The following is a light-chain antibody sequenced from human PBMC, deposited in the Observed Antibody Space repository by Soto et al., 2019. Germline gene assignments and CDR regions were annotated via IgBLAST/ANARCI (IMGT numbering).Light chain of an antibody. CDR2: DVT. J-gene: IGLJ2*01. V-gene: IGLV2-14*03. CDR1: SSAVGRYKL. CDR3: SSYTTSSTLI. Sequence: QSALTQPASVSGSPGQSITISCTGTSSAVGRYKLVSWYQQHPGKAPKLMIYDVTNRPSGVSNRFSGSKSGNTASLTISGLQAEDEADYYCSSYTTSSTLIFGGGTKLTVL.